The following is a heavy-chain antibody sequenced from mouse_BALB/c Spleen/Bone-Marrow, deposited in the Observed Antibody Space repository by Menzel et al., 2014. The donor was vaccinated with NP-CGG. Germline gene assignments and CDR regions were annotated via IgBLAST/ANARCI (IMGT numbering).Heavy chain of an antibody. Sequence: EVQLQQSGAELVKPGASVKLSCTASGFNIKDTYMHWVKQRPEQGLEWIGRIDPANGNTKYDPKFQGKATITADTSSNTAYLQLSSLTSEDTAVYYCARGGLYDGSDYWGPRHHSRSLL. CDR3: ARGGLYDGSDY. V-gene: IGHV14-3*02. D-gene: IGHD2-3*01. CDR2: IDPANGNT. J-gene: IGHJ2*01. CDR1: GFNIKDTY.